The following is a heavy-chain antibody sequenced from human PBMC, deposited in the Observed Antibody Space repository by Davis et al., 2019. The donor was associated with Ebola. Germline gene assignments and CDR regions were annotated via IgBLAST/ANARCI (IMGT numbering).Heavy chain of an antibody. CDR1: GAPVSSGSYY. D-gene: IGHD3-22*01. V-gene: IGHV4-61*01. J-gene: IGHJ4*02. Sequence: PAGSLRLSCTVSGAPVSSGSYYWSWIRQPPGKGLEWIGYMYYSGSTKYNPSLKSRVTISVDTSKNQFSLKVSSVTAADTAVYYCGRSRGDYDDYWGQGTLVTVSS. CDR2: MYYSGST. CDR3: GRSRGDYDDY.